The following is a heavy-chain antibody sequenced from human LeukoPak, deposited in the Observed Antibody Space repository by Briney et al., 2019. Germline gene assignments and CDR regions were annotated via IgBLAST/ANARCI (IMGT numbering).Heavy chain of an antibody. CDR1: GFTFSSYA. Sequence: GGSLRLSCAASGFTFSSYAMSWVRQAPGKGLEWVSVINGAGGATYYADSVKGRFAISRDNSKNTLYLQINSLTAEDTAVYYCARAPGSSVCIAARPYYFDYWGQGALVTVSS. D-gene: IGHD6-6*01. CDR3: ARAPGSSVCIAARPYYFDY. CDR2: INGAGGAT. J-gene: IGHJ4*02. V-gene: IGHV3-23*01.